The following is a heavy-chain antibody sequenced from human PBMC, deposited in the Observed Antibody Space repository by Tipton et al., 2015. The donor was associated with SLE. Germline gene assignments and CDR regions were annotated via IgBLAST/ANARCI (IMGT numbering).Heavy chain of an antibody. CDR3: ARGPISMIVVVIRRGWFDP. CDR1: GFTFSSYD. Sequence: GSLRLSCAASGFTFSSYDMHWVRQATGKGLEWVSAIGTAGDTYYPGSVKGRFTISRDNAKNSLYLQMNSLRAEDTAVYYCARGPISMIVVVIRRGWFDPWGQGTLVTVSS. D-gene: IGHD3-22*01. V-gene: IGHV3-13*04. J-gene: IGHJ5*02. CDR2: IGTAGDT.